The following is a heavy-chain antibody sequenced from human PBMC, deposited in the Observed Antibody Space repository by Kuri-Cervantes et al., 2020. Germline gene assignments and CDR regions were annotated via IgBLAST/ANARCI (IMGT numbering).Heavy chain of an antibody. CDR1: GSTFSSYG. D-gene: IGHD4-23*01. CDR2: ISYDGSNK. V-gene: IGHV3-30*03. CDR3: ASGGNSHFDY. J-gene: IGHJ4*02. Sequence: GESLKISCAASGSTFSSYGMHWVRQAPGKGLEWVAVISYDGSNKYYADSVKGRFTISRDNSKNTLYLQMNSLRAEDTAVYYCASGGNSHFDYWGQGTLVTVSS.